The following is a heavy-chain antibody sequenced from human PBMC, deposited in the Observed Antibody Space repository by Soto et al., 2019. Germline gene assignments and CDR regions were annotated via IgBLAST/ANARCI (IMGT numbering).Heavy chain of an antibody. Sequence: ASVKVSCKASGGTFSSYAISWVRQAPGQGLEWMGGIIPIFGTANYAQKFQGRVTITADESTSTAYMELSSLRSEDTAVYYCACRRGRVEMDTIHAFDIWGQGTMVTVSS. V-gene: IGHV1-69*13. CDR3: ACRRGRVEMDTIHAFDI. CDR2: IIPIFGTA. D-gene: IGHD5-18*01. J-gene: IGHJ3*02. CDR1: GGTFSSYA.